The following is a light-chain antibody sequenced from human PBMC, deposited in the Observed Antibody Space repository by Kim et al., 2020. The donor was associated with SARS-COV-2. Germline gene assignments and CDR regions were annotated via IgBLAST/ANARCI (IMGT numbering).Light chain of an antibody. Sequence: QSALTQPPSASGSPGQSVTISCNGTSSDVGGYNYVSWHQQHPDKAPKLMIYEVSKRPSGVPDRFSGSKSGNTASLTVSGLRAEDEADYYCSSYGGSNNVVFGGGTQLTVL. CDR1: SSDVGGYNY. J-gene: IGLJ2*01. CDR2: EVS. V-gene: IGLV2-8*01. CDR3: SSYGGSNNVV.